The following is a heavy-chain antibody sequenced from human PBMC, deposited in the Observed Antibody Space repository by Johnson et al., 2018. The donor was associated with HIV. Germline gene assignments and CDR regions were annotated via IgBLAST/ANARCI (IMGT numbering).Heavy chain of an antibody. Sequence: VQLVESGGGLVQPGRSLRLSCAASGFTFDDYAMHWVRQAPGKGLEWVSGITWNSGSIGSADAVTGRFTISRDNAKNSLYLQMNSLRAEDTALYHCAKDIKAAQMEAFDIWGQGTMVTVSS. V-gene: IGHV3-9*01. J-gene: IGHJ3*02. D-gene: IGHD5-24*01. CDR2: ITWNSGSI. CDR1: GFTFDDYA. CDR3: AKDIKAAQMEAFDI.